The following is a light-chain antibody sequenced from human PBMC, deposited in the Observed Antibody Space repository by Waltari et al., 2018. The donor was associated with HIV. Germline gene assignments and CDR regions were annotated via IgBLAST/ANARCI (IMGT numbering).Light chain of an antibody. Sequence: QSALTQPASVSGSPGQSITIPCTGTSSDVGAYDYVSWYQQHPGKVPTLLIYDVYMRPSRISNRFSGSKSGNTASLTISGLRDEDEADYYCASFTSGRLNVFGTGTKVTVL. J-gene: IGLJ1*01. V-gene: IGLV2-14*03. CDR3: ASFTSGRLNV. CDR2: DVY. CDR1: SSDVGAYDY.